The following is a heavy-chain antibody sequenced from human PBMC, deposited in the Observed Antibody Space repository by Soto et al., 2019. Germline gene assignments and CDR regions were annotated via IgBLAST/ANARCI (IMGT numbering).Heavy chain of an antibody. J-gene: IGHJ6*04. CDR3: ASGIGGSITLESRGGV. CDR1: GFTFSSYS. CDR2: ISSSSSYI. Sequence: GGSLRLSCAASGFTFSSYSMNWVRQAPGKGLEWVSSISSSSSYIYYADSVKGPLTISRDNAKNSLYLQMNSLRAEDTAVYYCASGIGGSITLESRGGVWGKGTTVTVSS. D-gene: IGHD3-3*01. V-gene: IGHV3-21*01.